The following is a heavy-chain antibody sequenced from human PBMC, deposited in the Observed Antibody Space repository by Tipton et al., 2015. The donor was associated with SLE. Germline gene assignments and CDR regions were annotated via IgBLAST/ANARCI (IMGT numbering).Heavy chain of an antibody. CDR3: ARSLQSTGYIPGY. Sequence: LRLSCAASGFTFTDSYMTWIRQAPGKGLEWIGYIYYSGSTHYNPSLKSRISMSIDTSKNQFSLKLSSVNAADTAVYYCARSLQSTGYIPGYWGQGLLVTVSS. CDR2: IYYSGST. CDR1: GFTFTDSY. J-gene: IGHJ4*02. V-gene: IGHV4-31*02. D-gene: IGHD5-12*01.